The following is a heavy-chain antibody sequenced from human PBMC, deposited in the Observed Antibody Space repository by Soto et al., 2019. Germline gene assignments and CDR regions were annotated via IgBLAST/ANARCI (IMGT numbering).Heavy chain of an antibody. D-gene: IGHD5-18*01. CDR2: ISYDGSNK. J-gene: IGHJ6*02. V-gene: IGHV3-30-3*01. CDR1: GFTFSSYA. Sequence: GGSLRLSCAASGFTFSSYAMHWVRQAPGKGLEWVAVISYDGSNKYYADSVKGRFTISRDNSKNTLYLQMNSLRAEDTAVYYCARDAYSYGTAVGMDVWGQGTTVTVYS. CDR3: ARDAYSYGTAVGMDV.